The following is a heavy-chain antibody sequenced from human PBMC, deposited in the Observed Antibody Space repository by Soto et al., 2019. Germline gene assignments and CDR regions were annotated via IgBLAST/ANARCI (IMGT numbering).Heavy chain of an antibody. CDR1: GFNVNNNY. J-gene: IGHJ6*02. D-gene: IGHD3-10*01. V-gene: IGHV3-66*01. CDR3: ARDFGSDATGYYGMDV. CDR2: LYSGGDT. Sequence: PGGSLRLSCAASGFNVNNNYMSWVRQTPGKGLEWVSLLYSGGDTGYADSVRGRFTISRDNSKNTLYLQMNSLRVDDTAVYFCARDFGSDATGYYGMDVWGQGT.